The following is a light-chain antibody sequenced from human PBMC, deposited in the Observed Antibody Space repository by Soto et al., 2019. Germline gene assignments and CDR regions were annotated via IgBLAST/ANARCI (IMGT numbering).Light chain of an antibody. CDR2: EVS. V-gene: IGLV2-14*01. Sequence: HSALTQPASVSGSPGQSITISSTGTSCDVGGYNYVSWYQQHPGKAPKLMIYEVSNRPSGVSNRFSGSKSGNTAALTISGLQAEDEADYYCSSYTSSSTYVFGTGTKVTVL. J-gene: IGLJ1*01. CDR3: SSYTSSSTYV. CDR1: SCDVGGYNY.